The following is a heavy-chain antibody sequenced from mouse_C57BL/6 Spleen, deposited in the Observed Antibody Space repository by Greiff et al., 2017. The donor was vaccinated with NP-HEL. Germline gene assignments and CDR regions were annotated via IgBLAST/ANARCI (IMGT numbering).Heavy chain of an antibody. Sequence: EVKVVESEGGLVQPGSSMKLSCTASGFTFSDYYMAWVRQVPEKGLEWVANINYDGSSTYYLDSLKSRFVILRDNAKNILYLQMSGLKSEDTGTYYCARWGLGYSNYVWYFDVWGTGTTVTVSS. CDR2: INYDGSST. CDR3: ARWGLGYSNYVWYFDV. D-gene: IGHD2-5*01. V-gene: IGHV5-16*01. J-gene: IGHJ1*03. CDR1: GFTFSDYY.